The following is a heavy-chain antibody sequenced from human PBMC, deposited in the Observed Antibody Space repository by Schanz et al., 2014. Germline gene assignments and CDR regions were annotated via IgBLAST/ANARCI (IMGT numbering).Heavy chain of an antibody. CDR1: GFRFKTYE. CDR3: AGAAVGFIVDAFDL. Sequence: EVQLVESGGGLVQPEGSLRLSCAVSGFRFKTYEMNWVRQVRGKGLEWVSSISPSGDTHYLASVKGRFTISRENAKSSLYLQMDHLRVEDTAAYYCAGAAVGFIVDAFDLWGRGTMVIVSS. CDR2: ISPSGDT. V-gene: IGHV3-13*01. J-gene: IGHJ3*01. D-gene: IGHD6-19*01.